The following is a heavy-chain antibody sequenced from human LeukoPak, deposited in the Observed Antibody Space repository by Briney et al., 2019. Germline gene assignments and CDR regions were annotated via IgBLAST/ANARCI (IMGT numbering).Heavy chain of an antibody. J-gene: IGHJ5*02. V-gene: IGHV3-7*01. CDR1: GFTFSKYW. CDR2: IKQDGSEK. CDR3: ARDPRVGYCSSSSCQGGYNYFDP. D-gene: IGHD2-2*01. Sequence: GGSLRLSCAASGFTFSKYWMTWVRQAPGKGLEWVANIKQDGSEKDYVDSVKGRFTISRHNAKNSLYLQMSSLRVEDTAVYYCARDPRVGYCSSSSCQGGYNYFDPWGQGTLVTVSS.